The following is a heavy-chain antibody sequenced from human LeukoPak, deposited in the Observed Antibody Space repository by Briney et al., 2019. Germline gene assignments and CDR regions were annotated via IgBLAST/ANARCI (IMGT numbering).Heavy chain of an antibody. CDR1: GGSISSGSYY. J-gene: IGHJ5*02. CDR2: INTSGST. CDR3: ARGRWTSSNNNWFDP. Sequence: SETLSLTCTVSGGSISSGSYYRSWIRQPAGKGLEWIGRINTSGSTNYNPSLKSRVTISVDTSKNQFSLKLSSVTAADTAVYYCARGRWTSSNNNWFDPWGQGTLVTVSS. V-gene: IGHV4-61*02. D-gene: IGHD2/OR15-2a*01.